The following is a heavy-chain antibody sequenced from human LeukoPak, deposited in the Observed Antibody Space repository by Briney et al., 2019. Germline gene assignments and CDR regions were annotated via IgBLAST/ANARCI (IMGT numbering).Heavy chain of an antibody. D-gene: IGHD3-22*01. CDR1: GGSISSGGYS. V-gene: IGHV4-30-4*07. J-gene: IGHJ6*03. Sequence: SQTLSLTCAVSGGSISSGGYSWSWIRQPPGKGLEWIGYIYYSGSTYYNPSLKSRVTISVDTSKNQFSLKLSSVTAADTAVYYCARGRGYYDSSGYYYVYYYYYMDVWGKGTTVTVSS. CDR3: ARGRGYYDSSGYYYVYYYYYMDV. CDR2: IYYSGST.